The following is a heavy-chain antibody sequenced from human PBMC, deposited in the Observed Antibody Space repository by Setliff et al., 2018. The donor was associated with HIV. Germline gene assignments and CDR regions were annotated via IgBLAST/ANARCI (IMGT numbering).Heavy chain of an antibody. Sequence: SETLSLTCTVSGGPISSGDYYWSWIRQPPGKGLEWIGYIYYSGSTYYNPSLKSRLTISVDTSKNQFSLKMSSVTAADTAVYYCAREFRSGWHLDSWGQGTLVTVSS. V-gene: IGHV4-30-4*08. CDR3: AREFRSGWHLDS. CDR1: GGPISSGDYY. CDR2: IYYSGST. J-gene: IGHJ4*02. D-gene: IGHD6-19*01.